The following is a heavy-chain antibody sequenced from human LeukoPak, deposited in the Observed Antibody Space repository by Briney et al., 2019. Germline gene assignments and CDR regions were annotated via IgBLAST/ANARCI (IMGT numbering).Heavy chain of an antibody. CDR3: ARGGSSSWYGS. V-gene: IGHV3-74*01. CDR1: GFTFSSYW. J-gene: IGHJ5*01. D-gene: IGHD6-13*01. CDR2: INSDGSTT. Sequence: GGSLRLSCAATGFTFSSYWMHWIRQAPGKGLVWVSRINSDGSTTSHADSVKGRFTISRDNAKNTLFLQMNSLRAEDTAVYYCARGGSSSWYGSWGQGTLVTVSS.